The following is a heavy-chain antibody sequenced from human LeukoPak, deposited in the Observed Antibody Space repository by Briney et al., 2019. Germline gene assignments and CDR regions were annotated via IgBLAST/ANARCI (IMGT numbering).Heavy chain of an antibody. Sequence: PGGSLRLSCAASGFTFSNCAMMWVRQAPGKGLECVSAIRGNSGDTYYADPVKGRFTISRDNSKNTLYLQMNSLTAEDTAVYYCARDYNWNPPDYWGQGTLVTVSS. V-gene: IGHV3-23*01. CDR1: GFTFSNCA. CDR2: IRGNSGDT. J-gene: IGHJ4*02. CDR3: ARDYNWNPPDY. D-gene: IGHD1-1*01.